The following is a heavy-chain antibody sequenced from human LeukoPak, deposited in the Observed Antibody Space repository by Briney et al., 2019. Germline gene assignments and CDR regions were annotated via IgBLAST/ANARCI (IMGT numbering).Heavy chain of an antibody. V-gene: IGHV3-30*18. Sequence: GRSLRLSCAASGFTFSSYGMHWVRQAPGKGLEWVAVISYDGSNKYYADSVKGRFTISRDNSKNTLYLQMNSLRAEDTAVYYCAKDRGYSSGWPYYFDYWGQGTLATVSS. D-gene: IGHD6-19*01. J-gene: IGHJ4*02. CDR3: AKDRGYSSGWPYYFDY. CDR2: ISYDGSNK. CDR1: GFTFSSYG.